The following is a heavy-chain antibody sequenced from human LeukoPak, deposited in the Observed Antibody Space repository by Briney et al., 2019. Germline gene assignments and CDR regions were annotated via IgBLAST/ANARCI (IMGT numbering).Heavy chain of an antibody. Sequence: TSETLSLTCAVYGGSFSGYYWSWIRQPPGKGLEWIGYIYYGGSTNYNPSLKSRVTISVDTSKNQFSLKLSSVTAADTAVYYCAGELPYYFDYWGQGTLVTVSS. CDR1: GGSFSGYY. CDR3: AGELPYYFDY. CDR2: IYYGGST. V-gene: IGHV4-59*01. J-gene: IGHJ4*02.